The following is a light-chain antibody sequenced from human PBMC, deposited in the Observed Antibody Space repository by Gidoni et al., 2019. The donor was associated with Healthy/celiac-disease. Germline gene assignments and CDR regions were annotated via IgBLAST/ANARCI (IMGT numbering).Light chain of an antibody. CDR3: QQRSNWQGVT. CDR2: DAS. V-gene: IGKV3-11*01. CDR1: HSVSSY. J-gene: IGKJ3*01. Sequence: EIVSTQSPATLSLPPGERATLSCRDSHSVSSYLDWYQQKPGQAPRLLIYDASNRATGSPARFSGSGSGTDFTLTISSLEPEDFAVYYCQQRSNWQGVTFXPXTKVDIK.